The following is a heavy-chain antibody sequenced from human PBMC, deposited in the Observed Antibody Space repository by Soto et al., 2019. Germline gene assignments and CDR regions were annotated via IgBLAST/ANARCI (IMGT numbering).Heavy chain of an antibody. CDR3: ARAYSSSGIDY. D-gene: IGHD6-6*01. V-gene: IGHV4-59*01. Sequence: PSETLSLTCTVSGGSISSYYWSWIRQPPGKGLEWIGYIFYGGSTNYNPSLKSRVTISVDTSKNQFSLKLSSVTAADTAVYYCARAYSSSGIDYWGQGTLVTVSS. CDR1: GGSISSYY. CDR2: IFYGGST. J-gene: IGHJ4*02.